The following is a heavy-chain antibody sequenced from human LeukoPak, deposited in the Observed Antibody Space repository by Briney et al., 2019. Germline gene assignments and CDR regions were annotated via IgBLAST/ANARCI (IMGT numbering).Heavy chain of an antibody. CDR3: ARAVGYSGFSDY. Sequence: GGSLRLSCAASGFTFSSYEMNWVRQAPGKGLEWVSYISSSGSTIYYADSVRGRFTISRDNAKNSLYLQMNSLRAEDTAVYYCARAVGYSGFSDYWGQGTLVTVSS. CDR1: GFTFSSYE. CDR2: ISSSGSTI. D-gene: IGHD5-12*01. V-gene: IGHV3-48*03. J-gene: IGHJ4*02.